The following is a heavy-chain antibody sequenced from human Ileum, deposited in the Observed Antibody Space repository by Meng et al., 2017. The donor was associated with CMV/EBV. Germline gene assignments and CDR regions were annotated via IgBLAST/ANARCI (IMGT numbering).Heavy chain of an antibody. CDR3: ATARRGCSSASCYLEN. D-gene: IGHD2-2*01. J-gene: IGHJ4*02. Sequence: SGSSISSNNWWTLVRQSPGKGLEWIGEMFHNGNANYNPSLMSRLSISLNKSNNQVSLNLESVTAADTAVYYCATARRGCSSASCYLENWGQGTLVTVSS. V-gene: IGHV4/OR15-8*01. CDR1: GSSISSNNW. CDR2: MFHNGNA.